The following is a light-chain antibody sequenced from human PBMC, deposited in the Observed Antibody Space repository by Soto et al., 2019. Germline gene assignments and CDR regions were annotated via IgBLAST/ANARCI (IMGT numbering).Light chain of an antibody. CDR2: DAS. CDR3: QQYDNLPPLT. J-gene: IGKJ4*01. Sequence: DIQMTQSPSSLSASVGDRVTITCQASQDISNYLNWYQQKPGKAPKLLIYDASNLETGVPSRFSGSGSGTDFTFTISSLQPEDIATHSCQQYDNLPPLTFGGGTKVEIK. V-gene: IGKV1-33*01. CDR1: QDISNY.